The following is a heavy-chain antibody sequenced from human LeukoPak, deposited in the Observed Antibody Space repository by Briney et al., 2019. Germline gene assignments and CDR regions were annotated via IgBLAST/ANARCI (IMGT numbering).Heavy chain of an antibody. J-gene: IGHJ6*03. CDR3: ARECRSSSWYGYYYYYMDV. CDR2: INWNGGST. CDR1: GFTFDDYG. V-gene: IGHV3-20*04. Sequence: PGGSLRLSCAASGFTFDDYGTSWVRQAPGKGLEWVSGINWNGGSTGYADSVKGRFTISRDNAKNSLYLQMNSLRAEDTALYYCARECRSSSWYGYYYYYMDVWGKGTTVTVSS. D-gene: IGHD6-13*01.